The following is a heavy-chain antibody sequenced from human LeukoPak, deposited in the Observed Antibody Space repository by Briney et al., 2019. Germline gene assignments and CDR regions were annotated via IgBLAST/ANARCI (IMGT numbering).Heavy chain of an antibody. D-gene: IGHD1-1*01. V-gene: IGHV4-39*01. Sequence: SETLSLTCTVSGDSISSGDYYCDWIRQPPGKGLEWIGDINYSGGTYYNPSLKSRVTMSVDTSKNQFSLKLTSVTAADTAVYYCARHTRRNTWFDPWGQGTLVTVSS. CDR1: GDSISSGDYY. J-gene: IGHJ5*02. CDR2: INYSGGT. CDR3: ARHTRRNTWFDP.